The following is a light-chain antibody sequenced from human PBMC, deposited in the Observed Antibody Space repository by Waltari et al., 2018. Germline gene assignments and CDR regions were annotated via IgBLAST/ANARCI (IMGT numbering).Light chain of an antibody. CDR2: GNN. Sequence: QSVLTQPPSLSGAPGQRVTMSCTGSRSNIGAGFDVHWYQHLPGTAPKLLTFGNNNRPSGVPDRFSASKSGASASLAITGLQSEDEAVYYCQSYDSRLSVVVFGGGTKLTVL. CDR1: RSNIGAGFD. V-gene: IGLV1-40*01. CDR3: QSYDSRLSVVV. J-gene: IGLJ2*01.